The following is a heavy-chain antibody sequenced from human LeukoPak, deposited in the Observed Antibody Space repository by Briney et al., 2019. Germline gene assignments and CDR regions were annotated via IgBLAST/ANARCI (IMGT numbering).Heavy chain of an antibody. J-gene: IGHJ4*02. CDR3: ARDAHQKWELQCPKD. D-gene: IGHD1-26*01. CDR1: GFTFSSYA. V-gene: IGHV3-30-3*01. Sequence: PGGSLRLSCAASGFTFSSYAMHWVRQAPGKGLEWVAVISYDGSNKYYADSVKGRFTISRDNSKNTLYLQMNSLRAEDTAVYYCARDAHQKWELQCPKDWGQGTLVTVSS. CDR2: ISYDGSNK.